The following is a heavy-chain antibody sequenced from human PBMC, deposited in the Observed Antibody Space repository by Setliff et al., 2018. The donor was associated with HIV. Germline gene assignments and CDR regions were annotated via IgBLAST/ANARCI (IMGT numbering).Heavy chain of an antibody. CDR3: ARKEKGGAFDI. V-gene: IGHV4-59*11. CDR1: GASINSHY. CDR2: YYNGGT. Sequence: SQTLSLTCTVSGASINSHYWNWVRQSPAKGLEWIGYYYNGGTSYNPSLQSRVTISVDTPKNQFSLHLNSVTAADTAVYYCARKEKGGAFDIWGLGTLVTVSS. J-gene: IGHJ3*02.